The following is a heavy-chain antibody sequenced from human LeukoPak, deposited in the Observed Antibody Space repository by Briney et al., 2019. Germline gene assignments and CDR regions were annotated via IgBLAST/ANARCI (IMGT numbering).Heavy chain of an antibody. Sequence: SETLSLTCTVSGDSISSGSYYWSWIRQPAGKGLEWIGRIYISGSASYNPSLKSRVTISVDTSKNQFSLKLSSVTAADTAVYYCARGKIGSAAAFDYWGQGTLVTVSS. CDR2: IYISGSA. J-gene: IGHJ4*02. D-gene: IGHD6-13*01. CDR1: GDSISSGSYY. CDR3: ARGKIGSAAAFDY. V-gene: IGHV4-61*02.